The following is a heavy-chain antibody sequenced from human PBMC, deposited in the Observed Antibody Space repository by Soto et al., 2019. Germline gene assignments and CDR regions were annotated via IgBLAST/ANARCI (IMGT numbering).Heavy chain of an antibody. CDR3: ARDTRGGYYYYYYGMDV. CDR2: ISYDGSNK. J-gene: IGHJ6*02. V-gene: IGHV3-30*04. CDR1: GFTFSSYA. D-gene: IGHD2-15*01. Sequence: GGSLRLSCAASGFTFSSYAMHWVRQAPGKGLEWVAVISYDGSNKYYADSVKDRFTISRDNSKNTLYLQMNSLRAEDTAVYYCARDTRGGYYYYYYGMDVWGQGTTVTVSS.